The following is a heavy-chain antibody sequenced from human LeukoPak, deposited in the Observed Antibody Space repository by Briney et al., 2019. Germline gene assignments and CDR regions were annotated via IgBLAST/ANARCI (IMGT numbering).Heavy chain of an antibody. V-gene: IGHV3-23*01. D-gene: IGHD3-22*01. CDR1: GFTVTNYG. CDR3: AKLYDSSAYYYMDV. J-gene: IGHJ6*03. Sequence: GGSLRLSCAASGFTVTNYGMTWVRQAPGRGLEWVSVISGSGVNTYYADSVKGRFTISRDTSKNTLYLQMNSLRAEETALYYCAKLYDSSAYYYMDVWGKGTTVTVSS. CDR2: ISGSGVNT.